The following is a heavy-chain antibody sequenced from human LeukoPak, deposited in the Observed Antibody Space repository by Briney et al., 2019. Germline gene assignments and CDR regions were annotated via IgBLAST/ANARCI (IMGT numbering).Heavy chain of an antibody. CDR2: IIPFLATP. CDR3: AESLSSCSRASCPSPYYYYYMDV. D-gene: IGHD2-2*01. V-gene: IGHV1-69*13. CDR1: GDTFNNYA. J-gene: IGHJ6*03. Sequence: SVKVSCKASGDTFNNYAISWVRQAPGQGLEWMGGIIPFLATPSYAQKFQGRVSLTADESTSTVYMELSSLTSEDTAVYYCAESLSSCSRASCPSPYYYYYMDVWGKGTTVTVSS.